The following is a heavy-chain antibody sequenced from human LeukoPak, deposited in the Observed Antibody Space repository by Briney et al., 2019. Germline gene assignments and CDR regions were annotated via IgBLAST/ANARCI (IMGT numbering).Heavy chain of an antibody. CDR3: ARESGGYEAYFDY. CDR2: IFPIFATA. V-gene: IGHV1-69*13. Sequence: GASVTVSFKASGGTFSIYAISWVRQAPGQGLEWMGRIFPIFATANYAQKFQGRVTITADESTSTAYMELSSLRSEDTAVYYCARESGGYEAYFDYWGQGNLVTVSS. D-gene: IGHD1-26*01. CDR1: GGTFSIYA. J-gene: IGHJ4*02.